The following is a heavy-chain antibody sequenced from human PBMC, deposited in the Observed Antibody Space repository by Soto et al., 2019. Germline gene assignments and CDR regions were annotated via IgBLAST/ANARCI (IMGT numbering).Heavy chain of an antibody. CDR3: ERGDCVGGTCYSLAGSFYYYMDV. CDR2: INSDGSVS. Sequence: EVQLVESGGGLVQPGGSLRLSCAASGFTFSNYWMYWVRQAPGKGLEWVSRINSDGSVSSYADSVKGRLTISRDNVKNTLYLQMDSLRAEDTAVYYCERGDCVGGTCYSLAGSFYYYMDVWGKGTTVTVFS. V-gene: IGHV3-74*02. J-gene: IGHJ6*03. D-gene: IGHD2-15*01. CDR1: GFTFSNYW.